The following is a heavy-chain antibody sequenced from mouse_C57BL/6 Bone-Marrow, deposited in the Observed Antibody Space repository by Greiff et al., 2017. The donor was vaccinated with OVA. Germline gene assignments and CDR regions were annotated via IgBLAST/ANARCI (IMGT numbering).Heavy chain of an antibody. CDR3: ASLLRNYAMDY. CDR1: GFTFSDYG. CDR2: ISNLAYSI. Sequence: EVMLVESGGGLVQPGGSLKLSCAASGFTFSDYGMAWVRQAPRKGPEWVAFISNLAYSIYYADTVTGRFTISRENAKNTLYLEMSSLRSEDTAMYYCASLLRNYAMDYWGQGTSVTVSS. V-gene: IGHV5-15*01. D-gene: IGHD1-1*01. J-gene: IGHJ4*01.